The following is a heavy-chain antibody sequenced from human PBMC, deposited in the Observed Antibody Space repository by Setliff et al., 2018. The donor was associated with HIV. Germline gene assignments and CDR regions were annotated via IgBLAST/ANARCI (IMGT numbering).Heavy chain of an antibody. V-gene: IGHV3-30*02. D-gene: IGHD6-13*01. CDR3: AKNLYRSPWSPLDY. CDR2: IRYDDSYK. J-gene: IGHJ4*02. CDR1: GFTFSFYG. Sequence: GGSLRLSCAASGFTFSFYGMHWVRQAPGKGLERVAFIRYDDSYKFYADSVKGRFTISRDNSKNTLYLQLNSLRADDTAVYYCAKNLYRSPWSPLDYWGQGTLVTVSS.